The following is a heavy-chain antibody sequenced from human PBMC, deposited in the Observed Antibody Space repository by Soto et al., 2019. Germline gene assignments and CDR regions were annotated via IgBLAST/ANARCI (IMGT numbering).Heavy chain of an antibody. CDR2: INPNSGGT. Sequence: RASVKVSCKASGYTFTGYYMHWVRQAPGQGLEWMGWINPNSGGTNYAQKFQGRVTMTRDTSVSTAYMELSRLRSDDTAVYYCLAAAGLVSVLPYGMDVWGQGTTVTVSS. J-gene: IGHJ6*02. D-gene: IGHD6-13*01. CDR1: GYTFTGYY. V-gene: IGHV1-2*02. CDR3: LAAAGLVSVLPYGMDV.